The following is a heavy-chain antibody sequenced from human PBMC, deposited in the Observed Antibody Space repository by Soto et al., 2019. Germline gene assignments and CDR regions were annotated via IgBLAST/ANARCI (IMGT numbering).Heavy chain of an antibody. V-gene: IGHV1-69*12. CDR2: IIPIFGTA. CDR3: ARAESAYCCGDCYTSFDY. Sequence: QVQLVQSGAEVKKPGSSVKVSCKASGCTFSSYAITWVRQAPGEGLEWMGGIIPIFGTAKYAQKFEGRVTITAEESTSTAYIELSSLRSEDTAVYYCARAESAYCCGDCYTSFDYWGHGTLVTVSS. D-gene: IGHD2-21*02. J-gene: IGHJ4*01. CDR1: GCTFSSYA.